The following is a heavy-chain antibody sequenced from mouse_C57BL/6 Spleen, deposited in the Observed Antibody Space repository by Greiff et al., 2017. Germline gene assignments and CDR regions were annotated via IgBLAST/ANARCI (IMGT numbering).Heavy chain of an antibody. CDR1: GYTFTSYT. J-gene: IGHJ3*01. CDR3: AAYYSNYAWFAY. Sequence: VTLVESGAELAGPGASVKMSCKASGYTFTSYTMHWVKNRPGPGLEWIGYFNPSSGYTKYNQKFKDKATLTADKSSSTAYMQLSSLTSDDSAVYYCAAYYSNYAWFAYRGQGTLVTVSA. V-gene: IGHV1-4*01. CDR2: FNPSSGYT. D-gene: IGHD2-5*01.